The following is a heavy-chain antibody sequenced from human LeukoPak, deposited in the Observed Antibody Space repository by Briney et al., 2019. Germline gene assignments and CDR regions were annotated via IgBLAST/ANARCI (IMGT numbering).Heavy chain of an antibody. V-gene: IGHV1-2*02. CDR3: ARDRLVMRYDSSGYQLGY. J-gene: IGHJ4*02. Sequence: GASVKVSCKASGYTFTSYGISWVRQAPGQGLEWMGWINPNSGGTNYAQKFQGRVTMTRDTSISTAYMELSRLRSDDTAVYYCARDRLVMRYDSSGYQLGYWGQGTLVTVSS. D-gene: IGHD3-22*01. CDR2: INPNSGGT. CDR1: GYTFTSYG.